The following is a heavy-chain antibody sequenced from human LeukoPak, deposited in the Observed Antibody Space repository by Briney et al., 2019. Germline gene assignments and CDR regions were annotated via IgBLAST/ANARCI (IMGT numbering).Heavy chain of an antibody. CDR3: ARGRWLRLAYYYGMDV. Sequence: SSETLSLTCAVYGGTFSGYYWSWIRQPPGKGLEWIGEINHSGSTNYNPSLKSRVTISVDTYKNQFSLKLSSVPAADTAVYYCARGRWLRLAYYYGMDVWGKGTTVTVSS. CDR1: GGTFSGYY. J-gene: IGHJ6*04. CDR2: INHSGST. V-gene: IGHV4-34*01. D-gene: IGHD5-12*01.